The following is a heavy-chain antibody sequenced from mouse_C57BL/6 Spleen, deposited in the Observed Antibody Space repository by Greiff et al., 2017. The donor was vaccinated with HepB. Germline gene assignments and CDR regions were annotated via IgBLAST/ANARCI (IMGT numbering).Heavy chain of an antibody. D-gene: IGHD1-1*01. CDR3: ARSEGLYYGSSYDWFAY. CDR2: IHPNSGST. CDR1: GYTFTSYW. V-gene: IGHV1-64*01. Sequence: QVQLKQPGAELVKPGASVKLSCKASGYTFTSYWMHWVKQRPGQGLEWIGMIHPNSGSTNYNEKFKSKATLTVDKSSSTAYMQLSSLTSEDSAVYDCARSEGLYYGSSYDWFAYWGQGTLVTVSA. J-gene: IGHJ3*01.